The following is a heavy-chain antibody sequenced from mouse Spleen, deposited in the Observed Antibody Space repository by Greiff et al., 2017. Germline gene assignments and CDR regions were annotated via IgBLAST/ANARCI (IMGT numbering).Heavy chain of an antibody. CDR1: GYTFTDYY. J-gene: IGHJ2*01. V-gene: IGHV1-19*01. CDR3: ARSRITTAARLSFFNY. Sequence: EVQLQQSGPVLVKPGASVKMSCKASGYTFTDYYMNWVKQSHGKSLEWIGVINPYNGGTSYNQKFKGKATLTVDKSSSTAYMELNSLTSEDSAVYYCARSRITTAARLSFFNYWGQGTTLTVSS. CDR2: INPYNGGT. D-gene: IGHD1-2*01.